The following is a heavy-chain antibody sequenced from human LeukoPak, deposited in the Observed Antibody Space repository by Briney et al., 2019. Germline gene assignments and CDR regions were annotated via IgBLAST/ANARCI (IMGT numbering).Heavy chain of an antibody. D-gene: IGHD4-17*01. J-gene: IGHJ5*02. Sequence: ASVKVSCKASGYTFTSYYMHWVRQAPGQGLEWMGIINPSGGSTSYAQKFQGRVTMTRDTSTSTVYMELSSLRSEDTAVYYCARDYGEYGGGNWFDPWGQGTLVTVSS. V-gene: IGHV1-46*01. CDR2: INPSGGST. CDR1: GYTFTSYY. CDR3: ARDYGEYGGGNWFDP.